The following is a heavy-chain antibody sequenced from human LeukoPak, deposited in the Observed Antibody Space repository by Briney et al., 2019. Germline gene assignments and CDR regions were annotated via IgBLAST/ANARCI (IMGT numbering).Heavy chain of an antibody. Sequence: GASVKVSCKASGYTFTSYAMNWVRQAPGQGLEWMGWINTNTGNPTYAQGFTGRFVFSLDTSVSTAYLRISSLKTEDTAVYYCASHPNWFDPWGQGTLVTVSS. V-gene: IGHV7-4-1*02. CDR3: ASHPNWFDP. J-gene: IGHJ5*02. CDR1: GYTFTSYA. CDR2: INTNTGNP.